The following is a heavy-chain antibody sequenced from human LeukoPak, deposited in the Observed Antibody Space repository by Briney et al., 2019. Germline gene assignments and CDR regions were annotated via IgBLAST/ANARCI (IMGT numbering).Heavy chain of an antibody. CDR3: AKDAPGGGGSDY. Sequence: GGSLRLSCAACGFTFNSYAMSWVHQAPGRGLKWVSTIGTNEITNYGDSVKGRFTISRDNSKSTLYLQMNTLRAEDTATSCCAKDAPGGGGSDYWGHRTLVTVSS. CDR2: IGTNEIT. CDR1: GFTFNSYA. V-gene: IGHV3-23*01. J-gene: IGHJ4*01. D-gene: IGHD3-16*01.